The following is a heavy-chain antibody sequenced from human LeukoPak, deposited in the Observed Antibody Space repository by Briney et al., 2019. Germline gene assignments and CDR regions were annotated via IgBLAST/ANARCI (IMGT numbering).Heavy chain of an antibody. D-gene: IGHD5-18*01. CDR1: GFTFSTYW. Sequence: GGSLRLSCAASGFTFSTYWMHWVRQAPGKGLVWVARISSDGNTTRYADFVEGRFAISRDNAKNTLYLQINSLRAEDTAVYYCAPEGGYSYDYWGQGTLVTVSS. CDR3: APEGGYSYDY. V-gene: IGHV3-74*01. J-gene: IGHJ4*02. CDR2: ISSDGNTT.